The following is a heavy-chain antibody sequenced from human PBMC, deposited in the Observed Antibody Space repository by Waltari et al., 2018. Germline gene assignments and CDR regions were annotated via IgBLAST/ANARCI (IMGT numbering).Heavy chain of an antibody. CDR1: GYTFTSYC. J-gene: IGHJ6*02. CDR3: AREVGAKYYYYGMDV. Sequence: QVQLVQSGAEVKKPGASVKVSCNASGYTFTSYCISWVRQAPGQGLEWMGWISAYNGNTNYAQKLKGRVTMTTETSTSTAYMELRSLRSDDTAVYYCAREVGAKYYYYGMDVWGQGTTVTVSS. CDR2: ISAYNGNT. D-gene: IGHD1-26*01. V-gene: IGHV1-18*01.